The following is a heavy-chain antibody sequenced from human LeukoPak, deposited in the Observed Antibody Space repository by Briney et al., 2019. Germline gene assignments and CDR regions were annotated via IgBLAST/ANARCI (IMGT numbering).Heavy chain of an antibody. CDR3: AAQRRPDDYAKGDFDY. CDR2: IIPILGIA. CDR1: GFTFSSYA. V-gene: IGHV1-69*04. J-gene: IGHJ4*02. Sequence: PGGSLRLSCAASGFTFSSYAMSWVRQAPGQGLEWMGRIIPILGIANYAQKFQGRVTITADKSTSTAYMELSSLRSEDTAVYYCAAQRRPDDYAKGDFDYWGQGTLVTVSS. D-gene: IGHD4-17*01.